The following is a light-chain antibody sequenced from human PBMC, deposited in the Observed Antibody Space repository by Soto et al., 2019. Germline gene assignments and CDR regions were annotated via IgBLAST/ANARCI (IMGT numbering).Light chain of an antibody. Sequence: QSVLTQPASLSGAPGQRVTISCTGSSSNIGAGYDVHWYQQLPGKAPKLLIYGNDNRPSGVPERFSGSKSGTSASLAITGLRADDEADYYCQSYGSSPSANFVFGTGTKVTVL. V-gene: IGLV1-40*01. J-gene: IGLJ1*01. CDR3: QSYGSSPSANFV. CDR1: SSNIGAGYD. CDR2: GND.